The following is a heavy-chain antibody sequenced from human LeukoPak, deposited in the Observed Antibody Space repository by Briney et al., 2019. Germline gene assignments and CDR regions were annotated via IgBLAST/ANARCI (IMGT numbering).Heavy chain of an antibody. CDR3: AKLGSLGGAFDI. CDR1: GLPVSSHY. J-gene: IGHJ3*02. Sequence: GGSLRLSHAASGLPVSSHYMSCARQPPAKGLEWVSALSGSGGSKYYEDYVKGRFTISRDNSKNTLYLQMNSLRAEDTAVYYCAKLGSLGGAFDIWGQGTMVTVSS. D-gene: IGHD3-16*01. CDR2: LSGSGGSK. V-gene: IGHV3-23*01.